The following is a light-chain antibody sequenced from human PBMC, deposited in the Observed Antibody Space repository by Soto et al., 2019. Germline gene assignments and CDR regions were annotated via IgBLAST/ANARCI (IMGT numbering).Light chain of an antibody. J-gene: IGLJ2*01. CDR2: ETD. CDR3: QSYGSGLSVV. Sequence: QSVLTQPPSISGAPGQRVTITCTGSDSNIGASYDVNWYQHLPGAAPNLLIYETDNRPSGVPDRFSASRSGASASLAIDKLQTGDERDYYCQSYGSGLSVVFGGGTKLTVL. CDR1: DSNIGASYD. V-gene: IGLV1-40*01.